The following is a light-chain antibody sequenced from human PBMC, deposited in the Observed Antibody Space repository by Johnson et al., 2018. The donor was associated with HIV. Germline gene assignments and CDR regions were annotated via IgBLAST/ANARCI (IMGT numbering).Light chain of an antibody. CDR2: DNN. J-gene: IGLJ1*01. CDR1: SSNIGNNY. CDR3: GTWDSSLSVYV. Sequence: QSVLTQPPSVSAAPGQKVTISCSGSSSNIGNNYVSWYQQLPGTAPKLLIYDNNKRPSGIPDRFSGSKSGTSATLDITGLQTGDEADYYCGTWDSSLSVYVFVTGTKVTVL. V-gene: IGLV1-51*01.